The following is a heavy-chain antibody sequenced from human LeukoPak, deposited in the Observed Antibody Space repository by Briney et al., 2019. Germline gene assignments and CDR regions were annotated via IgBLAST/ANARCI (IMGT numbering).Heavy chain of an antibody. Sequence: GGSLRLSCAASGFTFSSYAMSWVRQAPGKGLEWVSAISSSGGSTYYADSVKGRFTISRDNSKNTLYLQMNSLRAEDTAVYYCAKREDIVVVPAAIPPDYWGQGTLVTVSS. J-gene: IGHJ4*02. D-gene: IGHD2-2*02. CDR2: ISSSGGST. V-gene: IGHV3-23*01. CDR1: GFTFSSYA. CDR3: AKREDIVVVPAAIPPDY.